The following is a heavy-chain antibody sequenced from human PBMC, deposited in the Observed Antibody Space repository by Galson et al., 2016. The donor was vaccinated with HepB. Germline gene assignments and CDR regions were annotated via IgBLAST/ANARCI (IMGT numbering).Heavy chain of an antibody. V-gene: IGHV3-15*07. J-gene: IGHJ5*02. CDR2: IKSTTDGGTT. D-gene: IGHD3-3*01. Sequence: SLRLSCAASGFSFSHAWMHWVRQAPGKGLEWVGCIKSTTDGGTTEYAAPVKGRFAISRDDSKNTLYLKMNRLKTEDTGVYYCTVAATYVFWSGYYMLDPWGRGTLVTVSS. CDR3: TVAATYVFWSGYYMLDP. CDR1: GFSFSHAW.